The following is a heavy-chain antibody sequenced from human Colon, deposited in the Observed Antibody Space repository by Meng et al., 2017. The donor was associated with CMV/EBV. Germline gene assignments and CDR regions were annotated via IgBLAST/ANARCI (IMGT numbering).Heavy chain of an antibody. V-gene: IGHV3-23*01. D-gene: IGHD2-2*01. J-gene: IGHJ4*02. CDR2: ISGTGGVT. CDR1: GFNFQNYA. CDR3: TKVSIIDVPGAYFDF. Sequence: GESLKISCEVSGFNFQNYAVTWVRQAPGKGLEWVSVISGTGGVTYYADSVKGRFHISKDNTKNTVFLQMNNLRADDTAVYYCTKVSIIDVPGAYFDFWGQGTLVTVSS.